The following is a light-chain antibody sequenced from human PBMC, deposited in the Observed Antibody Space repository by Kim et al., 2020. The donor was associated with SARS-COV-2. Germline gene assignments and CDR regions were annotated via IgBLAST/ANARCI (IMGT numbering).Light chain of an antibody. CDR2: EVS. CDR1: SSDVGGYNY. CDR3: SSYAGSNNFV. Sequence: GQSVTISCTGTSSDVGGYNYVSWYQQHPGKAPNLMIYEVSKRHSGVTDRFSGSKSGNTASLTVSGLQAEDEADYYCSSYAGSNNFVFGTGTKVTVL. V-gene: IGLV2-8*01. J-gene: IGLJ1*01.